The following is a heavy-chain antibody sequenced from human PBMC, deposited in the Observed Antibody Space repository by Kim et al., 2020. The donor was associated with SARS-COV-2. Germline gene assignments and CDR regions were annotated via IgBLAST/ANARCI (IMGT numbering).Heavy chain of an antibody. CDR3: VRHGDSSGYYRPGGFQH. D-gene: IGHD3-22*01. CDR2: FYSGTG. Sequence: SETLSLTCTVSGGSFSSTSYYWGWIRQPPGKGLEWIGRFYSGTGYYNPSVKSRVTISVDTSNAQFSLKLNSVTAADTAVYYCVRHGDSSGYYRPGGFQHWGQGTPVTIS. J-gene: IGHJ1*01. CDR1: GGSFSSTSYY. V-gene: IGHV4-39*01.